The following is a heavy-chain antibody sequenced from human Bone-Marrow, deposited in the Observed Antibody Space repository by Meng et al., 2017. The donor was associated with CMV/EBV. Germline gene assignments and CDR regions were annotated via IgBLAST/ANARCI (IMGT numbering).Heavy chain of an antibody. Sequence: GSLRLSCTAAGGAISSYYWSWIRQPPGKGLEWIGYIYYSGSTNYNPSLKSRVTISVDTSKNQFSLKLSSVTAADTAVYYCAREGAYYYDSSGYYSGDAFDICGQGTMVTVSS. CDR3: AREGAYYYDSSGYYSGDAFDI. CDR2: IYYSGST. V-gene: IGHV4-59*01. CDR1: GGAISSYY. D-gene: IGHD3-22*01. J-gene: IGHJ3*02.